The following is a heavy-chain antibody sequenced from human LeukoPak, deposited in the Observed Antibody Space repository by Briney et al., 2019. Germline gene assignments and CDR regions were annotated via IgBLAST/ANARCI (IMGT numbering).Heavy chain of an antibody. Sequence: PGGSLRLSCAASGFTFSNYWMHWVRQPPGKGLEWIGEINHSGSTNYNPSLKSRVTISVDTSKNQFSLKLSSVTAADTAVYYCARRRCSSTSCYAYRVVVNWFDPWGQGTLVTVSS. CDR2: INHSGST. CDR3: ARRRCSSTSCYAYRVVVNWFDP. J-gene: IGHJ5*02. D-gene: IGHD2-2*01. V-gene: IGHV4-34*01. CDR1: GFTFSNYW.